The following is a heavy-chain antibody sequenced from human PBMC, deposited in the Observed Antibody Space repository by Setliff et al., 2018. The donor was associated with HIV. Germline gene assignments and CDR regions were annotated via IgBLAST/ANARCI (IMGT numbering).Heavy chain of an antibody. CDR3: ARDRMSSGYTAAFEI. CDR1: GGSISSVNW. Sequence: SETLSLTCAVSGGSISSVNWWTWVRQPPGKGLEWIGYIYDSGKTHYNPSLRSRVSISADTSKNQFSLNLTSVTAADTAVYYCARDRMSSGYTAAFEIWGQGTVVTVSS. CDR2: IYDSGKT. J-gene: IGHJ3*02. V-gene: IGHV4-4*02. D-gene: IGHD3-22*01.